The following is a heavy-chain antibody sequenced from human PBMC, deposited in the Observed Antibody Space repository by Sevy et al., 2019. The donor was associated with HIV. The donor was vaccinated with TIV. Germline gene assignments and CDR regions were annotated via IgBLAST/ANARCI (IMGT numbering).Heavy chain of an antibody. Sequence: SETLSLTCSVSGGSIATFGSFWGWIRQPPGKGLEWIGDISYREATNYNPSLKSRATISVDTSKSQLSLKLTSLTPADTAVYYCARIYDHWGQGVLVTVSS. CDR1: GGSIATFGSF. V-gene: IGHV4-39*01. CDR3: ARIYDH. CDR2: ISYREAT. J-gene: IGHJ5*02.